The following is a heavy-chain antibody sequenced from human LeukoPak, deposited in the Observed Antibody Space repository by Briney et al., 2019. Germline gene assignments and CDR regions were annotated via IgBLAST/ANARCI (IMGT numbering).Heavy chain of an antibody. J-gene: IGHJ5*02. Sequence: GSLRLSCAASGFTFDDYGMSWVRQAPGKGLEWVSSISSSSSYIYYADSVKGRFTISRDNAKNSLYLQMNSLRAEDTAVYYCARDRLYYGSGSSAFDPWGQGTLVTVSS. CDR2: ISSSSSYI. CDR1: GFTFDDYG. D-gene: IGHD3-10*01. CDR3: ARDRLYYGSGSSAFDP. V-gene: IGHV3-21*01.